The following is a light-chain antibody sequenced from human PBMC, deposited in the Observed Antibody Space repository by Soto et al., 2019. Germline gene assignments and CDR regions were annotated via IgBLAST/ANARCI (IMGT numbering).Light chain of an antibody. CDR2: DAF. CDR1: QSVSSY. Sequence: EIVLTQSPATLSLSPGERATLSCRASQSVSSYVAWYQQKPGQALRLVIYDAFHRAPGVPARFSGSGSGTAFTLTIRSLESEDFAVYYCQESSNDVPCGGGTKVEI. J-gene: IGKJ4*01. CDR3: QESSNDVP. V-gene: IGKV3-11*01.